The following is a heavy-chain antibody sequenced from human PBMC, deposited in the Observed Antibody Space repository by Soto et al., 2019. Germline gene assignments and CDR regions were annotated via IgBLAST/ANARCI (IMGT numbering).Heavy chain of an antibody. D-gene: IGHD5-12*01. Sequence: VQLVESGGGLVKPGGSLRLSCAASGFTFSSYSMNWVRQAPGKGLEWVSSISSTSSYIYYADSVKGRFTISRDNAKNSLYLQMNSLRAEDTAVYYCAREAYSGYDQDDAFDIWGQGTMVTVSS. CDR3: AREAYSGYDQDDAFDI. CDR1: GFTFSSYS. V-gene: IGHV3-21*01. J-gene: IGHJ3*02. CDR2: ISSTSSYI.